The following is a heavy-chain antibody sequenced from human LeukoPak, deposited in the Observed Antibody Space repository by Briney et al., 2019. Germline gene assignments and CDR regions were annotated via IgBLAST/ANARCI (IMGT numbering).Heavy chain of an antibody. Sequence: SETLSLTCTVSGGSISSHYWSWIRQPPGKGLEWIGYTYYSGSTNYNPSLKSRVTISVDTSKNQFSLKLSSVTAADTAVYYCARDEDSSSWYYLDYWGQGTLVTVSS. V-gene: IGHV4-59*11. J-gene: IGHJ4*02. D-gene: IGHD6-13*01. CDR3: ARDEDSSSWYYLDY. CDR1: GGSISSHY. CDR2: TYYSGST.